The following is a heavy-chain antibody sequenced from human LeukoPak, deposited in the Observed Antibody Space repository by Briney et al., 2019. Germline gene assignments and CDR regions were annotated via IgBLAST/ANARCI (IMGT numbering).Heavy chain of an antibody. V-gene: IGHV1-2*02. D-gene: IGHD1-1*01. CDR1: GYTFTDYY. Sequence: GASVKVSCKASGYTFTDYYMHWVRQAPGQGLEWMGWINPYTGGTNYAQKFQGRVTMPRDSSISTAYMELSSLTSDDTAVYYCARERGVQLERKLDHWGQGTLVTVS. CDR3: ARERGVQLERKLDH. CDR2: INPYTGGT. J-gene: IGHJ4*02.